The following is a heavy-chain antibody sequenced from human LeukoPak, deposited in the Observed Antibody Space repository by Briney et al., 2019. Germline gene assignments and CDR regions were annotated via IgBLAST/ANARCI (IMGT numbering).Heavy chain of an antibody. J-gene: IGHJ4*02. V-gene: IGHV3-30*02. CDR2: IQYDESNK. CDR3: AKDQTYGSGSYFDY. CDR1: GFIFSNYA. Sequence: GGSLRLSCAASGFIFSNYAMHWVRQAPGKGLEWVAYIQYDESNKQYGDSVKGRFTISRDNSKNTLYLQMNSLRAEDTAVYYCAKDQTYGSGSYFDYWGQGTLVTVSS. D-gene: IGHD3-10*01.